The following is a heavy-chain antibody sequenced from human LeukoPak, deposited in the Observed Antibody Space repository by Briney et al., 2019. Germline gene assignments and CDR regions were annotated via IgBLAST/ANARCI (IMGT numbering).Heavy chain of an antibody. V-gene: IGHV3-48*01. CDR3: ATYSGYDRIFDY. CDR1: GFTFNNYG. CDR2: ISGSSTAI. D-gene: IGHD5-12*01. J-gene: IGHJ4*02. Sequence: GGSLRLSCAASGFTFNNYGMNWVRQAPGKGLEWISYISGSSTAIYYADSVKGRFTISRDNAKNSLYLQMDGLRAEDTAVYYCATYSGYDRIFDYWGQGTLVTVSS.